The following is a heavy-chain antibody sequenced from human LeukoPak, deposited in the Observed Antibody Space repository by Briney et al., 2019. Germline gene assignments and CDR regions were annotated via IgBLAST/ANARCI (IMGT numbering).Heavy chain of an antibody. Sequence: PGGSLRLSCAASGFTFSSYSMNWVRQAPGKGLEWVSSISSSSSYIYYADSVKGRFTISRDNAKNSLYLQMNSLRAEDTAVYYCARGAQITYYYDTSGYPDYWGQGALVTVSS. CDR1: GFTFSSYS. D-gene: IGHD3-22*01. CDR2: ISSSSSYI. V-gene: IGHV3-21*01. J-gene: IGHJ4*02. CDR3: ARGAQITYYYDTSGYPDY.